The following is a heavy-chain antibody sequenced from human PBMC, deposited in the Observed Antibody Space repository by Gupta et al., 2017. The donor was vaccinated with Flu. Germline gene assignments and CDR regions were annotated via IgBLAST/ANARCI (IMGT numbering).Heavy chain of an antibody. Sequence: APGQGLEWMGGIIPIFGTANYEQKFQGRVTITADKSTSTAYMELSSLRSEDTAVYYCARDVREVVTPRWEKEDYYYYYMDVWGKGTTVTVSS. V-gene: IGHV1-69*06. D-gene: IGHD2-21*02. J-gene: IGHJ6*03. CDR2: IIPIFGTA. CDR3: ARDVREVVTPRWEKEDYYYYYMDV.